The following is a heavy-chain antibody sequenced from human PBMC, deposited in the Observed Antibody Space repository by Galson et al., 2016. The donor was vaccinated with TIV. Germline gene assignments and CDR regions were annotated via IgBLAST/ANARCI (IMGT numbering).Heavy chain of an antibody. CDR1: GYTFTNFG. CDR3: ARAAKPPVPVADI. Sequence: SVKVSCKASGYTFTNFGVSWVRQAPGQGLEWMGWISVYNGHIEYAQKFQGRGTLTTDTSTSTAYMELRSLRSNDTAVYYCARAAKPPVPVADIWGQGTMVTVSS. V-gene: IGHV1-18*01. J-gene: IGHJ3*02. D-gene: IGHD6-13*01. CDR2: ISVYNGHI.